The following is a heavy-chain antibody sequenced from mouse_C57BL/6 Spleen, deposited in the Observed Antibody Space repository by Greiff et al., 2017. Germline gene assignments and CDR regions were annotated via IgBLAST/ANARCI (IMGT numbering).Heavy chain of an antibody. D-gene: IGHD4-1*01. V-gene: IGHV1-50*01. CDR2: IDPSDSYT. J-gene: IGHJ2*01. CDR3: ARSVGNYFAY. Sequence: QVQLQQFGAELVKPGASVKLSCKASGYTFTSYWMQWVKQRPGQGLEWIGEIDPSDSYTNYNQKFKGKATLTVDTSSSTAYMMLSSLTSEDSAVFYCARSVGNYFAYRGQGTTLTVSS. CDR1: GYTFTSYW.